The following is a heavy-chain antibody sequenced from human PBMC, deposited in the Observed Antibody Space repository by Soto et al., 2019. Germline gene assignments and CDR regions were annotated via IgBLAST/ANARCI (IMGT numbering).Heavy chain of an antibody. CDR2: MNPNSGNT. CDR3: AREWATYGMDV. D-gene: IGHD1-26*01. Sequence: QVQLVQSGAEVKKPGASVKVSCKASGYTFTSYDINWVRQATGQGLEWMGWMNPNSGNTGYAQKFQGRLTLTXXTSISTAYMELSSLRSEDTAVYYCAREWATYGMDVWGQGTTVTVSS. CDR1: GYTFTSYD. V-gene: IGHV1-8*01. J-gene: IGHJ6*02.